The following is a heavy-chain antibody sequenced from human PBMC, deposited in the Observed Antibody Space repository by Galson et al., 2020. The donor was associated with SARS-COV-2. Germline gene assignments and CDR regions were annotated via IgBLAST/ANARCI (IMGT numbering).Heavy chain of an antibody. Sequence: ASETLSLTCSVSGDSIYISEYYWGWVRQSPGKGLEWIASIYYTGSAYYNPSLKSRATISVDTSKNQFSLRLTSVTAPDTAVYYCARHSSGRRGRGWFDPWGQGSLVTVSS. CDR3: ARHSSGRRGRGWFDP. CDR2: IYYTGSA. V-gene: IGHV4-39*01. J-gene: IGHJ5*02. CDR1: GDSIYISEYY. D-gene: IGHD2-15*01.